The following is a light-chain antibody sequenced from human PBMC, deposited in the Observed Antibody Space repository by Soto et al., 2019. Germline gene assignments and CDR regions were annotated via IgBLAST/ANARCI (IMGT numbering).Light chain of an antibody. Sequence: DIQMTQSPSTLSASVGDRVTITCRASQSISNWLAWYQQKPGKAPKLLIYRASSLESGVPSRFSGSGSGTGFTLTISSLQPDDFATYYCQQYNSYSPRLTFGGGTTVETK. CDR1: QSISNW. CDR2: RAS. J-gene: IGKJ4*01. CDR3: QQYNSYSPRLT. V-gene: IGKV1-5*03.